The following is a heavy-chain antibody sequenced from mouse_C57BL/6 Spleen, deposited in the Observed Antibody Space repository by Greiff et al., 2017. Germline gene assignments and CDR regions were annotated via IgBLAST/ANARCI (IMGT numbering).Heavy chain of an antibody. V-gene: IGHV5-6*01. CDR1: GFTFSSYG. D-gene: IGHD1-1*01. CDR3: ARHRSSPTGAMDY. J-gene: IGHJ4*01. Sequence: EVQLQESGGDLVKPGGSLKLSCAASGFTFSSYGMSWVRQTPDKRLEWVATISSGGSYTYYPDSVKGRFTISRDNAKNTLYLQMSSLKSEDTAMYYCARHRSSPTGAMDYWGQGTSVTVSS. CDR2: ISSGGSYT.